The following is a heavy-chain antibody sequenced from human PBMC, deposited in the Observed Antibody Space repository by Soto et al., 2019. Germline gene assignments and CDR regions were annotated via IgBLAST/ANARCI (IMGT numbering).Heavy chain of an antibody. D-gene: IGHD5-12*01. CDR1: GYTFTGYY. V-gene: IGHV1-2*02. CDR2: INPNSGGT. J-gene: IGHJ6*02. CDR3: ARDRSGYDYDYYGMDV. Sequence: GASVKVSCKASGYTFTGYYMHWVRQAPGQGLEWMGWINPNSGGTNYAQKFQGRVTMTRDTSISTAYMELSRLRSDDTAVYYCARDRSGYDYDYYGMDVWGQGTTVTVSS.